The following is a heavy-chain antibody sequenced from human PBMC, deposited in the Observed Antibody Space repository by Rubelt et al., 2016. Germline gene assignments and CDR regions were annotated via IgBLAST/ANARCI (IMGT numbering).Heavy chain of an antibody. J-gene: IGHJ4*02. CDR2: INPNSGGT. D-gene: IGHD3-22*01. CDR3: ARLTPTHYYDSSGYSDY. V-gene: IGHV1-2*02. Sequence: GWINPNSGGTNYAQKFQGRVTMTRDTSISTAYMELSRLRSDDTAVYYCARLTPTHYYDSSGYSDYWGQGTLVTVSS.